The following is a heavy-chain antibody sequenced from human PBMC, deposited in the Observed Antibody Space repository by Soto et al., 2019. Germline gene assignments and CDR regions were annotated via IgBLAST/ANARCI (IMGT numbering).Heavy chain of an antibody. J-gene: IGHJ3*02. CDR3: ARGKDAFDI. CDR2: INPYSGDT. V-gene: IGHV1-18*01. Sequence: ASVKVSCKASGYTFSSYGISWVRQAPGQGLEWMGWINPYSGDTKYAQKLQGRVTMTTDTSISTAYMELRRLTSDDTAVYYCARGKDAFDIWGQGTMVTVSS. CDR1: GYTFSSYG.